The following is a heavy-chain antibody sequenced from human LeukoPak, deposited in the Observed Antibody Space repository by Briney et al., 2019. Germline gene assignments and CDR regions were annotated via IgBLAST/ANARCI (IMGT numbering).Heavy chain of an antibody. V-gene: IGHV3-21*01. J-gene: IGHJ6*03. CDR2: ISSSSSYI. CDR3: ARALGDIVVVPATHYMDV. D-gene: IGHD2-2*01. Sequence: GGSLRLSCAASGFTFSSYSMNWVRQAPGKGLEWVSSISSSSSYIYYADSVKGRFTISRDNAKNSLYLQMNSLRAEDTAVYYCARALGDIVVVPATHYMDVWGKGTKVTVSS. CDR1: GFTFSSYS.